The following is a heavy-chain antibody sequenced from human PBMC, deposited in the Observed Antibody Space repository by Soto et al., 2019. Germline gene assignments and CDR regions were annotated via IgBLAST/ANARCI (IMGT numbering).Heavy chain of an antibody. CDR3: ARGAAAGLHYFDY. CDR2: IYYSGST. J-gene: IGHJ4*02. Sequence: SETLSLTCTVSGGSISSSSYYWGWIRQPPGKGLEWIGSIYYSGSTYYNPSLKSRVTISVDTSKNQFSLKLSSVTAADTAVYYCARGAAAGLHYFDYWGQGTLVTVSS. D-gene: IGHD6-13*01. CDR1: GGSISSSSYY. V-gene: IGHV4-39*01.